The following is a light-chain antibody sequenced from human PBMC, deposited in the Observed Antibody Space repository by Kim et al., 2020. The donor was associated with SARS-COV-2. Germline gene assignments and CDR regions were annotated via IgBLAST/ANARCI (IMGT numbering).Light chain of an antibody. CDR1: QGISDH. CDR3: QQYDRYPLT. Sequence: ACVGDRVTMPFRSSQGISDHLAWFQQKPGRAPKSLIYAASSFQSGVPSRFSGSGSGTDFTLTISSLQPDDFATYYCQQYDRYPLTFGQGTRLEIK. CDR2: AAS. J-gene: IGKJ5*01. V-gene: IGKV1-16*01.